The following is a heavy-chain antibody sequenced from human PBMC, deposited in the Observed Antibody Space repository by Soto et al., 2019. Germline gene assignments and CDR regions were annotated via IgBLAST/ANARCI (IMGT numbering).Heavy chain of an antibody. CDR1: GFTFSSYA. J-gene: IGHJ4*02. CDR2: ISGSGGST. CDR3: VFGSGSYYNFDY. V-gene: IGHV3-23*01. Sequence: GGSLRLSCAASGFTFSSYAMSWVRQAPGKGLEWVSAISGSGGSTYYADSVKGRFTISRDNSKNTLYLQMNSLRAEDTAVYYCVFGSGSYYNFDYWGQGTLVTVSS. D-gene: IGHD3-10*01.